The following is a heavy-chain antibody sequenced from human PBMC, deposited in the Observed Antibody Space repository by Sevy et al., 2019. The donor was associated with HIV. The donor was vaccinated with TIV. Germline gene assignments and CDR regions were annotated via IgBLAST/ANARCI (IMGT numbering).Heavy chain of an antibody. J-gene: IGHJ4*02. V-gene: IGHV4-61*02. CDR2: IYSNGST. CDR3: ATSWPYYASGKPEDLFDY. D-gene: IGHD3-10*01. Sequence: SETLSLACAVSGGSISSGSYYWTWIRQRAGKGLEWIWRIYSNGSTNYNPSLKSRVTTSADTSKNQFSLKLRSVTAADTAVYYCATSWPYYASGKPEDLFDYWVQGTQVTVSS. CDR1: GGSISSGSYY.